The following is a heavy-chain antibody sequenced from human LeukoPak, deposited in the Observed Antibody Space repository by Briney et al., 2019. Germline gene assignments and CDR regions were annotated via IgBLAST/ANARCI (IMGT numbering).Heavy chain of an antibody. CDR2: ISSSSSYI. J-gene: IGHJ4*02. CDR1: GFTFSSYS. Sequence: GGSLRLSCAASGFTFSSYSMNWVRQAPGKGLEWVSSISSSSSYIYYADSVKGRFTISRDNAKNSLYLQMDSLRAEDTAVYYCARDKAWNYFDYWGQGTLVTVSS. D-gene: IGHD3-3*01. CDR3: ARDKAWNYFDY. V-gene: IGHV3-21*01.